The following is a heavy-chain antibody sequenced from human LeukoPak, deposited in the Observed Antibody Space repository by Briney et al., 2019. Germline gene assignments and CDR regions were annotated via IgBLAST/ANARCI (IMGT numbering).Heavy chain of an antibody. Sequence: GGSLRLSCAASGFTFSSDAMHWVRQAPGKGLEWVALISYDGTNEYYADSVKGRFTISRDNSKNTLYLQMNSLRAEDTAMYYCARDKHGTLDYWGQGTLVTVSS. CDR1: GFTFSSDA. D-gene: IGHD1-26*01. J-gene: IGHJ4*02. CDR2: ISYDGTNE. V-gene: IGHV3-30-3*01. CDR3: ARDKHGTLDY.